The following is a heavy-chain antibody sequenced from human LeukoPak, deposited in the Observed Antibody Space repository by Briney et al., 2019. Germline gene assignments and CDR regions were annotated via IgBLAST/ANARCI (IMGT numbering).Heavy chain of an antibody. CDR3: ARAAQQVGYYYYYMDV. J-gene: IGHJ6*03. D-gene: IGHD1-26*01. Sequence: GGSLRLSCTASGFTFSTYYMAWVRQAPGKGLEWVANIRQDGSGKFYADSVKGRFTISRDNAKNSLYLQMNSLRAEDTAVYYCARAAQQVGYYYYYMDVWGKGTTVTVSS. CDR1: GFTFSTYY. V-gene: IGHV3-7*01. CDR2: IRQDGSGK.